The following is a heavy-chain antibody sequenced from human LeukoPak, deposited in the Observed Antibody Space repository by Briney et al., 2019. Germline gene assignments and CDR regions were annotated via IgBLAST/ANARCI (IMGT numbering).Heavy chain of an antibody. CDR2: ISGSGGST. CDR1: GFIFSSYA. D-gene: IGHD6-13*01. Sequence: GGSLRLSCAASGFIFSSYAMSWVRQAPGKGLEWVSVISGSGGSTYYADSVKGRFTISRDNSKNTLYLQMNSLRAEDTAVYYCAKGGYSSHFDYWGQGTLVTVSS. J-gene: IGHJ4*02. V-gene: IGHV3-23*01. CDR3: AKGGYSSHFDY.